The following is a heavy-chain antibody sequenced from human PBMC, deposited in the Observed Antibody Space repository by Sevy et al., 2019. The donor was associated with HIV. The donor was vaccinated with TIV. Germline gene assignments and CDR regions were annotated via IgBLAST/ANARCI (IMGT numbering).Heavy chain of an antibody. CDR3: TRALGAAASY. CDR2: IKQDGSEK. Sequence: GGSLRLSCAASGFTFSSYWMNWVRQAPGKGLEWVANIKQDGSEKYYVDSVKGRFTISRDNAKNSMHLQMNSLRADDTAVNYCTRALGAAASYWGKGTLVTVSS. CDR1: GFTFSSYW. V-gene: IGHV3-7*01. D-gene: IGHD1-26*01. J-gene: IGHJ4*02.